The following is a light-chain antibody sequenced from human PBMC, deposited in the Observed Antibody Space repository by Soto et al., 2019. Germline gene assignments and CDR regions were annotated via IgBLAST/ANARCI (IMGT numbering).Light chain of an antibody. CDR3: MQGTHWPWT. CDR1: QSLVHPDGNTY. Sequence: VVMTQSPLSLPVTLGQPASISCRSSQSLVHPDGNTYLSWFQQRPGQSPRRLIYKVSNRDSGVPDRISGSGSGTGFTLRISRVEAEDVGIYYCMQGTHWPWTFGQGTKVDI. J-gene: IGKJ1*01. CDR2: KVS. V-gene: IGKV2-30*02.